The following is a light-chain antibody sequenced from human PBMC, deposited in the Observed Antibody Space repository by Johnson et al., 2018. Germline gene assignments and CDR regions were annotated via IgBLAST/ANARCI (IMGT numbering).Light chain of an antibody. Sequence: QSVLTQPPSVSAAPGQKVTISCSGSSSNIGNNYVSWYQQLPGTAPKLLIYENNKRPSGIPDRFSGSMYATSATLAITGLHTGGEADNYCGTWDSSLSAGNVFGTGTKVTVL. CDR1: SSNIGNNY. CDR3: GTWDSSLSAGNV. J-gene: IGLJ1*01. CDR2: ENN. V-gene: IGLV1-51*02.